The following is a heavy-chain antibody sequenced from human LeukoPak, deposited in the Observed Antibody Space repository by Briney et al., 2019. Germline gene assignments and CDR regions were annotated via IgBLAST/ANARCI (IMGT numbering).Heavy chain of an antibody. J-gene: IGHJ5*02. D-gene: IGHD3-10*01. CDR2: IYYSGST. CDR1: GGSVSSGSYY. Sequence: SETLSLTCTVSGGSVSSGSYYWSWIRQPPGKGLEWIGYIYYSGSTNYNPSLKSRVTISVDTSKNQFSLKQSSVTAADTAVYYCARELLWFGEHWFDPWGQGTLVTVSS. CDR3: ARELLWFGEHWFDP. V-gene: IGHV4-61*01.